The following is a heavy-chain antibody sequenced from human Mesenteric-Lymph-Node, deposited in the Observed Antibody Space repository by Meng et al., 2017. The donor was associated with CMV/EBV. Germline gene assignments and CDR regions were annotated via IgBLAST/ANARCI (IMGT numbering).Heavy chain of an antibody. V-gene: IGHV1-69*04. CDR2: IIPILGIA. CDR1: GGTCSSYA. D-gene: IGHD3-9*01. J-gene: IGHJ4*02. CDR3: ASDYDILTCYTFDY. Sequence: KDYGGTCSSYAISWVRQAPGQGLEWMGRIIPILGIANYAQKFQGRVTITADKSTSTAYMELSSLSSEDTAVYYCASDYDILTCYTFDYWGQGTLVTVSS.